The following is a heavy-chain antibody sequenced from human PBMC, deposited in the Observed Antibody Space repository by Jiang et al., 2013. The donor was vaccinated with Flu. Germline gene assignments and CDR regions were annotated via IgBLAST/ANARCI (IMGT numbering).Heavy chain of an antibody. V-gene: IGHV4-39*01. J-gene: IGHJ3*01. D-gene: IGHD2-8*01. Sequence: PGLVKPSETLSLTCTVSGGSISGSIYSWSWIRQPPGKGLEWIGSIHSSGSAYYDPSLKSRITISVDTFKNQFSLKLSSVTAADTAVYYCARPYCTNGLCPTPGDDFDVWGQGTMVTVSS. CDR3: ARPYCTNGLCPTPGDDFDV. CDR1: GGSISGSIYS. CDR2: IHSSGSA.